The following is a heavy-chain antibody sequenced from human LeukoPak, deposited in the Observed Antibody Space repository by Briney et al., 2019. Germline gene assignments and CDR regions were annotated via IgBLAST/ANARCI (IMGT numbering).Heavy chain of an antibody. J-gene: IGHJ6*03. CDR3: ARVKDPGGYYYYYYMDV. CDR1: GGSFSGYY. D-gene: IGHD3-16*01. CDR2: INHSGGT. Sequence: SETLSLTCAVYGGSFSGYYWSWIRQPPGKGLEWIGEINHSGGTKYNPSLKSRVTISVDTSKNQFSQKLSSVTAADTAMYYCARVKDPGGYYYYYYMDVWGKGTTVTVSS. V-gene: IGHV4-34*01.